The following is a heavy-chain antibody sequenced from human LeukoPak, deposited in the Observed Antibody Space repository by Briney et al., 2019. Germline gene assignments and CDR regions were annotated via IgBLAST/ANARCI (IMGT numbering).Heavy chain of an antibody. V-gene: IGHV3-30*04. CDR3: ARAVGIAAAGTGGWFDP. Sequence: GRSLRLSCAASGFTYSSYAMHWVRQAPGKGLAGVAVISYDGSNKYYADSVKGRFTISRDNSKNTLYLQMNSLRAEDTAVYYCARAVGIAAAGTGGWFDPWGQGTLVTVSS. J-gene: IGHJ5*02. CDR2: ISYDGSNK. D-gene: IGHD6-13*01. CDR1: GFTYSSYA.